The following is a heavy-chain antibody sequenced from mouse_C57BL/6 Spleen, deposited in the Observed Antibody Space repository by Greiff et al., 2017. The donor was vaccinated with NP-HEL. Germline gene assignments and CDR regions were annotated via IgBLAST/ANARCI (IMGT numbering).Heavy chain of an antibody. V-gene: IGHV1-59*01. Sequence: VQLQQPGAELVRPGTSVMLSCKASGYTFTSYWMHWVKQRPGQGLEWIGVIDPSDSYTNYNQKFKGKATLTVDTSSSTAYMQLSSLTSEDSAVYYCAKWGMVTFDYWGQGTTLTVSS. CDR2: IDPSDSYT. J-gene: IGHJ2*01. CDR3: AKWGMVTFDY. CDR1: GYTFTSYW. D-gene: IGHD2-3*01.